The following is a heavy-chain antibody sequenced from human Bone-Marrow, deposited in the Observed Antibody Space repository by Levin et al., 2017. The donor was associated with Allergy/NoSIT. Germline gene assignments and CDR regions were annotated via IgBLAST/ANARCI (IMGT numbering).Heavy chain of an antibody. V-gene: IGHV3-9*01. J-gene: IGHJ4*02. CDR2: ISWNSGSI. D-gene: IGHD3-3*01. CDR1: GFTFDDYA. Sequence: PGGSLRLSCAASGFTFDDYAMHWVRQAPGKGLEWVSGISWNSGSIGYADSVKGRFTISRDNAKNSLYLQMNSLRAEDTALYYCAKDKDFWREFDYWGQGTLVTVSS. CDR3: AKDKDFWREFDY.